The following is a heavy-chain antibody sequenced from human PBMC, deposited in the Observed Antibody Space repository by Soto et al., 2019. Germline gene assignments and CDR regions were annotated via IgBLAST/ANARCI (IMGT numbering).Heavy chain of an antibody. V-gene: IGHV4-34*01. CDR1: GASLSDNY. D-gene: IGHD3-16*01. CDR2: TNHSGNT. Sequence: SETLSLTCAVSGASLSDNYCNCRSQPPGKGLVWMGETNHSGNTNYNPSLRSRVTITIDKSKNHFSLNLRSVSAAAQAVYYCPRGRGALGAGGWGT. J-gene: IGHJ1*01. CDR3: PRGRGALGA.